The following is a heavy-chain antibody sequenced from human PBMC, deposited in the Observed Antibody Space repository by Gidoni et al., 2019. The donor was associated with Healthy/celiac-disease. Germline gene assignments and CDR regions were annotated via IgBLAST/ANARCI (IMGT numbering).Heavy chain of an antibody. CDR3: ARDPRYSGYDPEAYFDY. CDR1: GYTFTGYY. Sequence: QVQLVQSGAEVKKPGASVKVSCKASGYTFTGYYMHWVRQAPGQGLEWMGRINPNSGGTNYAQKFQGRVTMTRDTSISTAYMELSRLRSDDTAVYYCARDPRYSGYDPEAYFDYWGQGTLVTVSS. D-gene: IGHD5-12*01. J-gene: IGHJ4*02. CDR2: INPNSGGT. V-gene: IGHV1-2*06.